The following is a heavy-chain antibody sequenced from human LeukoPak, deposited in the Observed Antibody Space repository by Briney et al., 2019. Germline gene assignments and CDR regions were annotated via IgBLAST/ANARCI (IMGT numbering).Heavy chain of an antibody. D-gene: IGHD5-24*01. CDR3: ARDPPSPGSRDGYKPWGGYYYMDV. Sequence: ASVKVSCKASGYTFTSYYMHWVRQAPGQGLEWMGIINPSGGSTSYAQKFQGRVTMTRDMSTSTVYMELSSLRSEDTAAYYCARDPPSPGSRDGYKPWGGYYYMDVWGKGTAVTVSS. CDR1: GYTFTSYY. V-gene: IGHV1-46*01. CDR2: INPSGGST. J-gene: IGHJ6*03.